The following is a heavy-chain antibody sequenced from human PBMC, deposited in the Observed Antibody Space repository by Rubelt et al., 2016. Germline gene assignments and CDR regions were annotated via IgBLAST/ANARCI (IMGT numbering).Heavy chain of an antibody. J-gene: IGHJ4*02. D-gene: IGHD2-15*01. CDR3: ARVVVERGARN. CDR2: INPNSGGT. Sequence: QVQLVQSGAEVKKPGASVKVSCKASGYTFTGYYMHWVRQAPGQGLEWMGWINPNSGGTKYAQKFQGRVTMTRDTSISTAYMELSRLRSDDTAVYYCARVVVERGARNWGQGTLVTVSS. V-gene: IGHV1-2*02. CDR1: GYTFTGYY.